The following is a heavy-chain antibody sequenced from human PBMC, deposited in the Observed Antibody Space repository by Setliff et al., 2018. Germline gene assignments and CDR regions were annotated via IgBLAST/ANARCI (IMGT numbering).Heavy chain of an antibody. CDR2: IKHGGTT. D-gene: IGHD2-8*01. CDR3: ARHAITSGGRPDYFDN. Sequence: SETLSLTCRVSGYSIGSDYFWAWVRQPPGKGLEWVATIKHGGTTYYNPSLRSRVINSVDASKNAFSLRLNSVTAADTAVFHCARHAITSGGRPDYFDNWGPGTLVTSPQ. J-gene: IGHJ4*02. CDR1: GYSIGSDYF. V-gene: IGHV4-38-2*01.